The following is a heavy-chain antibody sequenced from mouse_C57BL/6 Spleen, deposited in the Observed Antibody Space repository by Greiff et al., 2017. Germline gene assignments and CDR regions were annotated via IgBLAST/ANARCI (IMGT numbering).Heavy chain of an antibody. V-gene: IGHV1-66*01. CDR2: IYPGSGNT. Sequence: QVQLKESGPELVKPGASVKISCKASGYSFTSYYIHWVKQRPGQGLEWIGWIYPGSGNTKYNEKFKGKATLTADTSSSTAYMQLSSLTSEDSAVYYCARDYDGAMDYWGQGTSVTVSS. CDR1: GYSFTSYY. J-gene: IGHJ4*01. CDR3: ARDYDGAMDY. D-gene: IGHD2-4*01.